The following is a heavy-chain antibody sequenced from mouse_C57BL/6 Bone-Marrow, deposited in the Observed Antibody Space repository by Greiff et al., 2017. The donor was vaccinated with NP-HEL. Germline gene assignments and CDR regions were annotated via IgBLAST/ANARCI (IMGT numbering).Heavy chain of an antibody. Sequence: QVQLQQSGAELVKPGASVKISCKASGYAFSSYWMNWVKQRPGKGLEWIGQIYPGDGDTNYNGKFKGKATLTADKSSSTAYMQLSSLTSEDSAVYFCAREPYYYGSSSDYWGQGTTLTVSS. J-gene: IGHJ2*01. V-gene: IGHV1-80*01. D-gene: IGHD1-1*01. CDR1: GYAFSSYW. CDR3: AREPYYYGSSSDY. CDR2: IYPGDGDT.